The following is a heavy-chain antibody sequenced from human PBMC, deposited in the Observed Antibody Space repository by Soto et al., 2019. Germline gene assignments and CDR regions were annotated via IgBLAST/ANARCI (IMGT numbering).Heavy chain of an antibody. CDR3: ARGSYGYYYFDY. D-gene: IGHD4-17*01. CDR2: INSDGSST. J-gene: IGHJ4*02. V-gene: IGHV3-74*01. Sequence: GGSLRLSCAASGFTFSSYWMHWVRQAPGKGLVWVSRINSDGSSTSYADSVKGRFTISRDNAKNTLYLQMNSLRAEDTAVYYCARGSYGYYYFDYWGQGTLVTVSS. CDR1: GFTFSSYW.